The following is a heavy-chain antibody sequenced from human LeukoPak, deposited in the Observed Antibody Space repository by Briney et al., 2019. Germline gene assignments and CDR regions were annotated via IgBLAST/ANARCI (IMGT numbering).Heavy chain of an antibody. D-gene: IGHD1-26*01. CDR2: ISWDGGST. J-gene: IGHJ4*02. Sequence: PGGSLRLSCAASGFTFDDYTMHWVRQAPGKGLEWVSLISWDGGSTYYADSVKGRFTISRDNSKNSLYLQMNSLRTEDTALYYCAKVRYRGSYFDYWGQGTLVTVSS. CDR3: AKVRYRGSYFDY. CDR1: GFTFDDYT. V-gene: IGHV3-43*01.